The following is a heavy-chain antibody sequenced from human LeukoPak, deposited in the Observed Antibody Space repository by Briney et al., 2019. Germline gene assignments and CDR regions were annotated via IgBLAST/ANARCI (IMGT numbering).Heavy chain of an antibody. CDR3: AKQAYDSPRTDFDY. Sequence: GGSLRLSCAASGLTFSRYAMSWVRQAPGKGLEWVSGVSTSGGSTYYADSVKGRFTISRDNSKNTLHLQMNSLRAEDTAIYYCAKQAYDSPRTDFDYWGQGTLITVSS. CDR2: VSTSGGST. V-gene: IGHV3-23*01. D-gene: IGHD3-22*01. CDR1: GLTFSRYA. J-gene: IGHJ4*02.